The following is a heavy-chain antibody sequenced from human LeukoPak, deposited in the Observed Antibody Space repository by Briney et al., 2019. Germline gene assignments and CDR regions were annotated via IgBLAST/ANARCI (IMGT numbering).Heavy chain of an antibody. J-gene: IGHJ4*02. V-gene: IGHV3-11*04. D-gene: IGHD5-24*01. CDR1: GFTFSDYY. CDR3: ARESVVEMATIIFDY. Sequence: GGSLRLSCAASGFTFSDYYMSWIRQAPGKGLEWVSYISSSGSTIYYADSVKGRFTISRDNAKNSLYLQMNSLRAEDTAVYYCARESVVEMATIIFDYWGQGTLVTVSS. CDR2: ISSSGSTI.